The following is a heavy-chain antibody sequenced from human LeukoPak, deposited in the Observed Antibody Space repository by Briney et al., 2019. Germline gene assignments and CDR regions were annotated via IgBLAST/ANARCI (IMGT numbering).Heavy chain of an antibody. V-gene: IGHV1-18*01. Sequence: ASVKVSCKASGYTFTSYDINWVRQAPGQGLEWMGWISAYNGNTNYAQKLQGRVTMTTDTSTSTAYMELRSLRSDDTAVYYCARWGGFCSSTSCYPDYWGQGTLVTVSS. J-gene: IGHJ4*02. CDR3: ARWGGFCSSTSCYPDY. D-gene: IGHD2-2*01. CDR1: GYTFTSYD. CDR2: ISAYNGNT.